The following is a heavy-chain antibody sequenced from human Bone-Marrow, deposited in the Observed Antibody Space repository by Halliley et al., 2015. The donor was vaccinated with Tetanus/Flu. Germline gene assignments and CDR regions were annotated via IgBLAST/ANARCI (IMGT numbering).Heavy chain of an antibody. V-gene: IGHV1-46*01. J-gene: IGHJ4*02. CDR2: LNPSGTNT. D-gene: IGHD3-3*01. CDR3: GRSADGGGPPDLDY. CDR1: GYSFTNYY. Sequence: QLVQSGAEVKKPGASVKVSCKASGYSFTNYYIDWVRQAPGQGLEWMGTLNPSGTNTTYAQRFLGRVTMTSDTSTSTVYMELSSLGVEDTGVFFWGRSADGGGPPDLDYGGQGALVTASS.